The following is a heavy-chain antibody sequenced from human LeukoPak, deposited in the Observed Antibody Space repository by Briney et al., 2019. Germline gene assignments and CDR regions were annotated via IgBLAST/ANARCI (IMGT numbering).Heavy chain of an antibody. CDR2: IYYNGST. Sequence: PSETLSLTCTVSGVSINSYYWSWVRQPPGKGLEWVGYIYYNGSTNYNSSPKSRLSITVDTSKNKFSLTLRSVTAADTAVYYCARRIIQVGYYYYMDVWGRGTTVSISS. J-gene: IGHJ6*03. V-gene: IGHV4-59*13. CDR1: GVSINSYY. CDR3: ARRIIQVGYYYYMDV.